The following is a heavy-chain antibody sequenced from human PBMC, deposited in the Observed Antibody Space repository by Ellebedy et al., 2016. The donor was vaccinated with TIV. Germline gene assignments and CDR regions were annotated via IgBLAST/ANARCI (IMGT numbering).Heavy chain of an antibody. CDR1: GYTFTGYY. CDR3: ARSDYGSGSLFDY. CDR2: INPNSGGT. Sequence: ASVKVSCXASGYTFTGYYMHWVRQAPGQGLEWMGWINPNSGGTNYAQKFQGRVTMTRDTSISTAYMELSRLRSDDTAVYYCARSDYGSGSLFDYWGQGTLVTVSS. V-gene: IGHV1-2*02. D-gene: IGHD3-10*01. J-gene: IGHJ4*02.